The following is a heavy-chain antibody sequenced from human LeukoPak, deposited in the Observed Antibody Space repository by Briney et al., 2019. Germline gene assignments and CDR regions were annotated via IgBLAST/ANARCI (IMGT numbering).Heavy chain of an antibody. V-gene: IGHV3-23*01. Sequence: GGSLRLSCAASGFTFSSYAMSWVRQAPGTGLEWVSAISGGGGSTYYADSVKGRFTISRDNSKNTLYLQMNSLRAEDTAVYYCAKDRGIAARKFLDYWGQGTLVTVSS. CDR1: GFTFSSYA. J-gene: IGHJ4*02. CDR3: AKDRGIAARKFLDY. D-gene: IGHD6-6*01. CDR2: ISGGGGST.